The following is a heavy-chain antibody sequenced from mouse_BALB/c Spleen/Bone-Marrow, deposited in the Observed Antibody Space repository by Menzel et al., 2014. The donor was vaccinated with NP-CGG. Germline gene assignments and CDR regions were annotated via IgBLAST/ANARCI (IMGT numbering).Heavy chain of an antibody. Sequence: EVKLVESGPGLVKPSQSLSLTCSVTGYSITSGYYWYWIRQFPGNKLEWMGYISYDGSNNYNPSLKNRISITRDTSKNQFFLKLNSVTTEDTATYYCARDHYYGSSYNWYFDVGGAGTTVTVSS. V-gene: IGHV3-6*02. CDR3: ARDHYYGSSYNWYFDV. CDR2: ISYDGSN. J-gene: IGHJ1*01. D-gene: IGHD1-1*01. CDR1: GYSITSGYY.